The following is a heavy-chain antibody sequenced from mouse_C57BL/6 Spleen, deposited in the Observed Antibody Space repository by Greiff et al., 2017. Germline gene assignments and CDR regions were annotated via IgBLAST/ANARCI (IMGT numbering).Heavy chain of an antibody. J-gene: IGHJ4*01. CDR1: GYTFTDYY. D-gene: IGHD1-1*01. Sequence: EVQLQQSGPELVKPGASVKISCKASGYTFTDYYMNWVKQSHGKSLEWIGDINPNNGGTSYNQKFKGKATLTVDKSSSTAYMELRSLTSEDSAVYYCARARLLYYAMDYWGQGTSVTVSS. CDR3: ARARLLYYAMDY. CDR2: INPNNGGT. V-gene: IGHV1-26*01.